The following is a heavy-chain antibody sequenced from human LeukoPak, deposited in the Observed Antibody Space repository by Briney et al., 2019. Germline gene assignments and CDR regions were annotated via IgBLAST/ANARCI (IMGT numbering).Heavy chain of an antibody. D-gene: IGHD3-10*01. CDR1: GGSINSGSYY. V-gene: IGHV4-61*01. CDR2: IYYSGST. J-gene: IGHJ4*02. Sequence: PSETLSLTCTVSGGSINSGSYYWGWIRQPPGKELEWIGYIYYSGSTNYNPSLKSRVTISVDTSKNQFSLKLSSVTAADTAVYYCAREWFGESPADWGQGTLVTVSS. CDR3: AREWFGESPAD.